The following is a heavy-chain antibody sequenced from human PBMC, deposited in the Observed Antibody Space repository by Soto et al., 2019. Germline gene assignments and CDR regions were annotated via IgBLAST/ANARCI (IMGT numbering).Heavy chain of an antibody. CDR2: LYSDDTT. J-gene: IGHJ3*02. V-gene: IGHV3-66*01. CDR3: ARVYDYGDYHDAFDI. Sequence: EVQLVESGGGLVQPGGSLRLSCAVSGFTVSTNYMTWVRQAPGKGLEWVSVLYSDDTTYYTDSVKGRFTISRDNSKNTLYLQMTTLTAEDTAVYYCARVYDYGDYHDAFDIWGQGTPVAVSS. CDR1: GFTVSTNY. D-gene: IGHD4-17*01.